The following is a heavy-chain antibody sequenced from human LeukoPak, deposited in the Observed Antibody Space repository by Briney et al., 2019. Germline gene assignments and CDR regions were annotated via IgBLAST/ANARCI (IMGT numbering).Heavy chain of an antibody. Sequence: GGSLRLSCAASGFTVSSNYMSWVRQAPGKGLEWVSVIYSGGSTYYADSVKGRFTISRDNSKNTLYLQMNGLRAEDTAVYYCAKAYDSSGYYGAHAFDIWGQGTMVTVSS. CDR3: AKAYDSSGYYGAHAFDI. CDR1: GFTVSSNY. D-gene: IGHD3-22*01. V-gene: IGHV3-66*01. J-gene: IGHJ3*02. CDR2: IYSGGST.